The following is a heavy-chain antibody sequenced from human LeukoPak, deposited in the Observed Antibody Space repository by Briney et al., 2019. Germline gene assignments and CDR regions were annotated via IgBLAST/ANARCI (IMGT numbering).Heavy chain of an antibody. Sequence: SETLSLTCTVSGGSISSYYWSWIRQPPGKGLEWIGYIYYSGSTNYNPSLKSRVTISVDTSKNQFSLKLSSVTAADTAVYYCARVDRYSSGYPTSLDYWGQGTLVTVSS. V-gene: IGHV4-59*01. CDR3: ARVDRYSSGYPTSLDY. J-gene: IGHJ4*02. CDR1: GGSISSYY. D-gene: IGHD3-22*01. CDR2: IYYSGST.